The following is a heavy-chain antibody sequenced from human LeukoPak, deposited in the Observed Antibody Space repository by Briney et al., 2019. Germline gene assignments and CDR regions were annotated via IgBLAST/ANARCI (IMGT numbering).Heavy chain of an antibody. J-gene: IGHJ5*02. V-gene: IGHV3-30*18. CDR2: ISYDGSNK. CDR3: AEDGGRGARQFDP. Sequence: SLRLSCAASGFTFSSYGMHWVRQAPGKGLEWVAVISYDGSNKYYADSVKGRFTISRDNSKNTLYLQMNSLRAEDTAVYYCAEDGGRGARQFDPWGQGTLVTVSS. D-gene: IGHD3-10*01. CDR1: GFTFSSYG.